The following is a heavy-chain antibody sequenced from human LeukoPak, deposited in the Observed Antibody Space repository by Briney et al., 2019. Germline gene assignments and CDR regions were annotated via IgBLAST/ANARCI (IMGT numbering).Heavy chain of an antibody. CDR1: GGSFSGYY. CDR3: ARGGVTVTVYHHGMDV. J-gene: IGHJ6*01. Sequence: SETLSLTCAVYGGSFSGYYWSWIRQPPGKGLEWIGEINHSGNANYNPSLKSRVTISVDTSKNQLSLKLRSVTAADTAVYYWARGGVTVTVYHHGMDVWGQGTTVTLSS. V-gene: IGHV4-34*01. D-gene: IGHD4-11*01. CDR2: INHSGNA.